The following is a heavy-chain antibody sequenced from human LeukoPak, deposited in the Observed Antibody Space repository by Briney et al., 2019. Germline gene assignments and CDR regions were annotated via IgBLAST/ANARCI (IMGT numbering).Heavy chain of an antibody. CDR2: IYYSGST. D-gene: IGHD3-22*01. CDR3: ARGDYYDSSGYYAYFDY. J-gene: IGHJ4*02. Sequence: PSETLSLTCTVSGGSISSYYWSWIRQPPGKGLEWTGYIYYSGSTNYNPSLKSRVTISVDTSKNQFSLKLSSVTAADTAVYYCARGDYYDSSGYYAYFDYWGQGTLVTVSS. V-gene: IGHV4-59*01. CDR1: GGSISSYY.